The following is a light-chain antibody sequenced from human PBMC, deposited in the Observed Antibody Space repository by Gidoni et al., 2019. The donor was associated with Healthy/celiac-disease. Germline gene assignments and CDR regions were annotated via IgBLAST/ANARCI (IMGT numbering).Light chain of an antibody. V-gene: IGKV1-39*01. Sequence: IHMTQSPSSLSASVGDRVTITCRASQSISSYLNWYQQKPGKAPKLLIYAASSLQSGVPSRFSGSGSGTDFTLTISSLQPEDFATYYCQQSYSTPRTFXQXTKVEIK. CDR2: AAS. J-gene: IGKJ1*01. CDR1: QSISSY. CDR3: QQSYSTPRT.